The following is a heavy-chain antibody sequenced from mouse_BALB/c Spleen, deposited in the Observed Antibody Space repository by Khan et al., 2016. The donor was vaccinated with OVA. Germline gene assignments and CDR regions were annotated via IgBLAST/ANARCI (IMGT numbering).Heavy chain of an antibody. CDR3: ARSYYYDGSWFVY. CDR1: GYKFTDYV. Sequence: QVQLQQSGPELVKPGASVKMSCKASGYKFTDYVISWVKQRTGQGLEWIGDIYPGSGTTYYNERFEGKATLTADKSSKTAYMQFRSLTSEDAAVSFCARSYYYDGSWFVYWCQVTLVTVSA. CDR2: IYPGSGTT. D-gene: IGHD1-1*01. V-gene: IGHV1-81*01. J-gene: IGHJ3*01.